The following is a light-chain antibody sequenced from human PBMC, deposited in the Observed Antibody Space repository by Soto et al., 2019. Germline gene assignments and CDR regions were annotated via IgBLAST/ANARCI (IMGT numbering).Light chain of an antibody. CDR1: QSVSSY. Sequence: IVLTQSPATLSLSPGERATLSCRASQSVSSYLAWYQQKPGQAPRLLIYDASNRATGIPARFSGSGSGTDFTLTISSLEPEDFAVYYCQQRSNLPTFGGGTKVEIK. CDR2: DAS. J-gene: IGKJ4*01. V-gene: IGKV3-11*01. CDR3: QQRSNLPT.